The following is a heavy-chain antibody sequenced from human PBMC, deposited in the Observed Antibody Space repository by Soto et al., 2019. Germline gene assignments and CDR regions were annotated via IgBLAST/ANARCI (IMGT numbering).Heavy chain of an antibody. CDR3: ARLMHYYNFGGSSHSGFDM. CDR1: GYTFTDYF. J-gene: IGHJ3*02. V-gene: IGHV1-2*02. D-gene: IGHD3-22*01. Sequence: ASVKVSCKASGYTFTDYFIHWVRQAPGQGLEWIGWINPYSGGADLSQKFQGRVTMTRDTSISTAYMEVSSLRSDDTAVFYCARLMHYYNFGGSSHSGFDMWGQGTLVTVSS. CDR2: INPYSGGA.